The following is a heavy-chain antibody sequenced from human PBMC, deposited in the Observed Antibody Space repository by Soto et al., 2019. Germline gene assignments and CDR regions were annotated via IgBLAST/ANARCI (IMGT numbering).Heavy chain of an antibody. V-gene: IGHV1-46*01. CDR2: VNPSGGHT. CDR3: ARGGHVVVVTAALDY. D-gene: IGHD2-21*02. J-gene: IGHJ4*02. CDR1: GDTFTDYY. Sequence: QVQLMQSGAEVKKPGASVKVSCKASGDTFTDYYIHWVRQAPGQGLGWMGTVNPSGGHTTYAQHFLGRVTMTRYTSTSTLYMELTSLTSDATAVYYCARGGHVVVVTAALDYWGQGTLVTVSS.